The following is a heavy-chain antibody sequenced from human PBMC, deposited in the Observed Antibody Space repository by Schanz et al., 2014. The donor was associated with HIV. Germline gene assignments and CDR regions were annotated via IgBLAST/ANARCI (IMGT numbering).Heavy chain of an antibody. J-gene: IGHJ5*02. D-gene: IGHD6-13*01. CDR3: AREYYSRNWNWFDP. CDR2: IWYDGTNI. Sequence: VQLVESGGGLAQPGGSLRLSCAASGFTFRNFGMHWVRQAPGKGLEWVAVIWYDGTNIDYADSVKGRFTVSRDNSKNMLYLQMNSLRAEDTAVYYCAREYYSRNWNWFDPWGQGTLVTVSS. CDR1: GFTFRNFG. V-gene: IGHV3-33*01.